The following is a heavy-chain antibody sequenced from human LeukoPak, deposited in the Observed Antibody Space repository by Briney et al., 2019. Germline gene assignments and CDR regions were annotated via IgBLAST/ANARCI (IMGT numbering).Heavy chain of an antibody. V-gene: IGHV3-30*18. CDR1: GFTFSSYG. CDR3: AKEGIAAAALH. J-gene: IGHJ4*02. CDR2: ISYDGSNK. Sequence: GGSLRLSCAASGFTFSSYGMHWVRQAPGKGLDWVAVISYDGSNKYYADSVKGRFTISRDNSKNTLYLQMNSLRAEDTAVYYCAKEGIAAAALHWGQGTLVTVSS. D-gene: IGHD6-13*01.